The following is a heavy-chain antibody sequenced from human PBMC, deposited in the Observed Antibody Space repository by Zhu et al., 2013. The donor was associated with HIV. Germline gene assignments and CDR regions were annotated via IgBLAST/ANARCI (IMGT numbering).Heavy chain of an antibody. CDR1: GYTFSGYY. V-gene: IGHV1-2*02. CDR3: ARDGDGGFNDFDI. CDR2: ITPDSGGT. J-gene: IGHJ3*02. D-gene: IGHD7-27*01. Sequence: QVQLLQSGAEVKEPGASVKVPCKASGYTFSGYYIHWVRQAPGQGLEWMGWITPDSGGTRYPPKFQGRVTMTRDTSISTVYMELSRLTSDDTAIYYCARDGDGGFNDFDIWGQGTMVTGLF.